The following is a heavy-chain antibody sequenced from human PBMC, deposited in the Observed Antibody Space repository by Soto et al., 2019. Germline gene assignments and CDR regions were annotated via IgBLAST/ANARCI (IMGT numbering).Heavy chain of an antibody. CDR3: ARVIGHSGSFDY. V-gene: IGHV4-34*01. CDR2: INHSGST. D-gene: IGHD3-16*02. CDR1: GGSFSGYY. J-gene: IGHJ4*02. Sequence: QVQLQQWGAGLLKPSETLSLTCAVYGGSFSGYYWSWIRQPPGKGLEWIGEINHSGSTNYNPSLKSRVTISVDTSKNQFSLKLSSVTAADTAVYYCARVIGHSGSFDYWGQGTLVTVSS.